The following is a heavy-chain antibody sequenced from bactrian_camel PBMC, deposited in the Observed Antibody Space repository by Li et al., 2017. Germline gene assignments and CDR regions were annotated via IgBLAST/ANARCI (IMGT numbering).Heavy chain of an antibody. CDR3: ATLGRGFAFTY. Sequence: HVQLVESGGGSVQAGGSMRLSCATSGFALNTAFMRWVRQAPGKEVEWVAGITSLPSLFRAASYADSVKGRFTISRDNAKDTLYLQMNSLKSEDTALYYCATLGRGFAFTYWGQGTQVTVS. D-gene: IGHD5*01. V-gene: IGHV3S6*01. J-gene: IGHJ4*01. CDR2: ITSLPSLFRAA. CDR1: GFALNTAF.